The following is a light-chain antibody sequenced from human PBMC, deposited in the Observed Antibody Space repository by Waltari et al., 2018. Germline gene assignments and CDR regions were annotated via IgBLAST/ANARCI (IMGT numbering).Light chain of an antibody. CDR2: IAS. CDR1: QSVSNY. J-gene: IGKJ1*01. V-gene: IGKV1-39*01. CDR3: QQTYNTPPT. Sequence: DIQMTQSPSSLSAFVGDRVTITCRTSQSVSNYLDWYQQKPGKAPKLLISIASILQSGVPSRFSGSGSGTEFTLTISSLQPEDFATYYCQQTYNTPPTFGQGTKVEI.